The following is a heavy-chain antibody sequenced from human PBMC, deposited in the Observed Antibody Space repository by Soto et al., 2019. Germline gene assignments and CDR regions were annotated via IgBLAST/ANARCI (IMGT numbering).Heavy chain of an antibody. CDR3: ARDRITTRGDAFDL. CDR1: GGTFSTYI. J-gene: IGHJ3*01. D-gene: IGHD3-3*01. CDR2: IIPIPDIT. V-gene: IGHV1-69*08. Sequence: QVQLVQSGAEVRKPGSSVKVSCKAPGGTFSTYIISWVRQAPGQGLEWMGRIIPIPDITNYAQKFQGRVTVTADRSTSTAYMGLTSLKSEATAVYYCARDRITTRGDAFDLWGQGTMVTVSS.